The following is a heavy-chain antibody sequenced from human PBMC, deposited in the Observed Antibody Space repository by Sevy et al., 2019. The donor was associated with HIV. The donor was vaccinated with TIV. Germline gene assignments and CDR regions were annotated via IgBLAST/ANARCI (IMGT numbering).Heavy chain of an antibody. CDR2: INSDGSST. J-gene: IGHJ4*02. V-gene: IGHV3-74*01. CDR1: GFTFSSYW. Sequence: GGSLRLSCAASGFTFSSYWMHWVRQAPGKGLVWVSRINSDGSSTSYADSVKGRFTISRDNAKNTLYLQMNSLRAEDTAVYYCARAPLQYSEDYWGQGTLVTVSS. CDR3: ARAPLQYSEDY. D-gene: IGHD4-4*01.